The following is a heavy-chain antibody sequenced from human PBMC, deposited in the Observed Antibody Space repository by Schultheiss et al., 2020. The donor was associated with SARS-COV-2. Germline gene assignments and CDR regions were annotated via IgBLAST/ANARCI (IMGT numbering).Heavy chain of an antibody. V-gene: IGHV3-23*01. Sequence: GGSLRLSCAASGFTFSSYSMNWVRQAPGKGLEWVSAISGSGGSTYYADSVKGRFTISRDNSKNTLYLQMNSLRAEDTAVYYCAAQRLFGGYWGQGTLVTVSS. J-gene: IGHJ4*02. CDR1: GFTFSSYS. CDR3: AAQRLFGGY. CDR2: ISGSGGST. D-gene: IGHD1-1*01.